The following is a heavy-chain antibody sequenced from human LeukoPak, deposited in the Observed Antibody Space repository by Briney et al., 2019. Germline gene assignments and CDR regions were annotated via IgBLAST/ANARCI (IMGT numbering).Heavy chain of an antibody. V-gene: IGHV4-59*01. CDR3: ARVPVYGSGRNWFDP. Sequence: PSETLSLTCTVSGGSISSDYWSWIRHPPGKGLEWIGYIYYSGTINYNPSLKSRVTISLDTSKNQFSLKLSSVTAADTAVYYCARVPVYGSGRNWFDPWGQGTLVTVSS. J-gene: IGHJ5*02. CDR2: IYYSGTI. D-gene: IGHD3-10*01. CDR1: GGSISSDY.